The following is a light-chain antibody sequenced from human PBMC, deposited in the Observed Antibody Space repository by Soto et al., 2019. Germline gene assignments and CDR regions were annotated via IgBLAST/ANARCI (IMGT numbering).Light chain of an antibody. J-gene: IGKJ2*01. CDR2: CAT. Sequence: EIVLTQSPGTLSLSPGQKVTLSCRASQTLTNNYLAWYQQKPGQAPRLLIFCATNRFTGSPDRFSGSESGTDFTLTINRLQPEDFAMYFCHEFDSTPYTFGPGTKLEI. V-gene: IGKV3-20*01. CDR3: HEFDSTPYT. CDR1: QTLTNNY.